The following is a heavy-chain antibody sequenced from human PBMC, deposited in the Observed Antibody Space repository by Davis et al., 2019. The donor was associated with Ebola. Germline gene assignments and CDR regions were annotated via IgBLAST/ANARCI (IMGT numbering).Heavy chain of an antibody. CDR1: GYTFTSYG. V-gene: IGHV1-18*01. Sequence: AASVKVSCKASGYTFTSYGISWVRQAPGQGLEWMGWISAYNGNTNYAQKLQGRVTMTTDTSTSTAYMELRSLRSDDTAVYYCARDSGSGWYWGYYGMDVWGQGTTVTVSS. CDR3: ARDSGSGWYWGYYGMDV. CDR2: ISAYNGNT. J-gene: IGHJ6*02. D-gene: IGHD6-19*01.